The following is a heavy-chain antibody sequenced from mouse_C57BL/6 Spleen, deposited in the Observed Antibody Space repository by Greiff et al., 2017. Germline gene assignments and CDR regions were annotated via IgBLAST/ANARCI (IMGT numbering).Heavy chain of an antibody. CDR2: INPGSGGT. CDR1: GYAFTNYL. Sequence: VQLQQSGAELVRPGTSVKVSCKASGYAFTNYLIEWVKKRPGQGLEWIGVINPGSGGTNYNEKFKGNATLTADKSSSTAYMQLSSLTSEDSAFYVCARDYGSSYFDYWGQGTTLTVSS. V-gene: IGHV1-54*01. D-gene: IGHD1-1*01. CDR3: ARDYGSSYFDY. J-gene: IGHJ2*01.